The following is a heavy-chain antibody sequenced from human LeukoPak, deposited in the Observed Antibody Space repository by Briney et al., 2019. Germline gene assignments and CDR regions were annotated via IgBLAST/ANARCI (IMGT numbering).Heavy chain of an antibody. CDR3: ARDRGPRTGFMVREAYDY. J-gene: IGHJ4*02. D-gene: IGHD3-10*01. Sequence: GGSLRLSCAASGFTFSDYWIHWVRQAPGKGLVWVSRINTDGSITNYADSVKGRFSICRDNAKNTLYLQMSSLRAEDTAVYYCARDRGPRTGFMVREAYDYWGQGTLVTVSS. CDR2: INTDGSIT. V-gene: IGHV3-74*01. CDR1: GFTFSDYW.